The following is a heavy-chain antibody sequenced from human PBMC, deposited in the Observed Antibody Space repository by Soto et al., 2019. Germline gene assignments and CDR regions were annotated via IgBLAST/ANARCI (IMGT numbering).Heavy chain of an antibody. CDR1: GFTFSSYA. Sequence: GGSLRLSCAASGFTFSSYAMSWVRQAPGKGLEWVSGISGTGGSTYYADSVKGRFTISRDNSKNTLNLQMNSLRAEDTAVYYCAKDLRDIVVVVAATFAWGQGTLVTVSS. CDR3: AKDLRDIVVVVAATFA. CDR2: ISGTGGST. J-gene: IGHJ5*02. V-gene: IGHV3-23*01. D-gene: IGHD2-15*01.